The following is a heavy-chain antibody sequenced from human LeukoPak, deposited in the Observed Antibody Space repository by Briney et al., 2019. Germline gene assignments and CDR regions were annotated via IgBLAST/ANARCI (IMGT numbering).Heavy chain of an antibody. CDR3: ARDRSEAYYYGMDV. D-gene: IGHD1-14*01. J-gene: IGHJ6*02. CDR1: DYTFTSYG. CDR2: ISAYNGNT. V-gene: IGHV1-18*01. Sequence: GASVKVSCKASDYTFTSYGISWVRQAPGQGLEWMGWISAYNGNTNYAQKLQGRVTMTTDTSTSTAYMELRSLRSEDTAVYYCARDRSEAYYYGMDVWGQGTTVTVSS.